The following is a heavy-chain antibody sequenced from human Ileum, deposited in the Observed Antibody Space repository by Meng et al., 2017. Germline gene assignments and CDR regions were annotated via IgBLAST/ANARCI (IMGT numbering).Heavy chain of an antibody. D-gene: IGHD1-1*01. Sequence: SETLSLPCPVSGASISSSHYYWGWSRQPPGKGLEWIASFSYSGSTYSNPSLNSRDFMSFDTTKNQFSLKLTSVTAADTAVYYCATGSYSGYWGQGTLVTVSS. CDR3: ATGSYSGY. V-gene: IGHV4-39*07. J-gene: IGHJ4*02. CDR2: FSYSGST. CDR1: GASISSSHYY.